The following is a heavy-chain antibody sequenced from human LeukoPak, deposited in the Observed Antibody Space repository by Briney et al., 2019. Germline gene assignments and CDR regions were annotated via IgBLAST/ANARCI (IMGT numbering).Heavy chain of an antibody. J-gene: IGHJ4*02. V-gene: IGHV4-39*01. CDR3: ARHPLARNRDY. D-gene: IGHD6-19*01. CDR1: GVSVGSGDYF. CDR2: IYHSGST. Sequence: SETLSLTCTVSGVSVGSGDYFWSWIRQPPGKGLEWIVRIYHSGSTYYNPPLKRRVTISVDTSKNQFSLKLSSVTAVDTAVYYCARHPLARNRDYWGQGTLVSVSS.